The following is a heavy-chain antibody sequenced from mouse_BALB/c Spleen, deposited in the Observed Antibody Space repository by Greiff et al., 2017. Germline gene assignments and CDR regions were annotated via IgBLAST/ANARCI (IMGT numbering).Heavy chain of an antibody. D-gene: IGHD2-2*01. Sequence: VQLKESGAELVKPGASVKLSCTASGFNIKDTYMHWVKQRPEQGLEWIGRIDPANGNTKYDPKFQGKATITADTSSNTAYLQLSSLTSEDTAVYYCARWYYGYDGDYAMDYWGQGTSVTVSS. CDR3: ARWYYGYDGDYAMDY. V-gene: IGHV14-3*02. CDR1: GFNIKDTY. J-gene: IGHJ4*01. CDR2: IDPANGNT.